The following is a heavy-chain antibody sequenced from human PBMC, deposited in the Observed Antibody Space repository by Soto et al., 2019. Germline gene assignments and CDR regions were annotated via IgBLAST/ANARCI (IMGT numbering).Heavy chain of an antibody. CDR3: TTRIAARPLETDY. CDR2: IKSKTDGGTT. J-gene: IGHJ4*02. Sequence: GGSLRLSCAASGFTFSNAWMNWVRQAPGKGLEWVGRIKSKTDGGTTDYAAPVKGRFTISRDDSKNTLYLQMNSLKTEDTAVYYCTTRIAARPLETDYWGQGTLVTVSS. CDR1: GFTFSNAW. D-gene: IGHD6-6*01. V-gene: IGHV3-15*07.